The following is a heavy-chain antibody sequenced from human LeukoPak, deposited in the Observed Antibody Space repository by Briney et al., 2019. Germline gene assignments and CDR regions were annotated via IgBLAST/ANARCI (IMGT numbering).Heavy chain of an antibody. Sequence: SETLSLTCTVSGVSINDYYWSWIRQTPGKGLEWIGYIYYAGSTNYNPSLKSRVTISVDTSKNQFSLKLSSVTAADTAVYYCARHVSYCSGGSCYSGPYYYYYMDVWGKGTTVTVSS. CDR3: ARHVSYCSGGSCYSGPYYYYYMDV. J-gene: IGHJ6*03. V-gene: IGHV4-59*08. CDR1: GVSINDYY. CDR2: IYYAGST. D-gene: IGHD2-15*01.